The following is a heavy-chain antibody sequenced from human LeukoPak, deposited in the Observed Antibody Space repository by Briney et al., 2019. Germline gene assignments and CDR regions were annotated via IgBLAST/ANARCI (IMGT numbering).Heavy chain of an antibody. CDR3: AKTHIVLMVYFDY. CDR1: GFTFSSYA. CDR2: ISGSGGST. Sequence: GGFLRLSCAASGFTFSSYAMSWVRQAPGKGLEWVSAISGSGGSTYYADSVKGRFTISRDNSKNTLYLQMNSLRAEDTAVYYRAKTHIVLMVYFDYWGQGTLVTVSS. D-gene: IGHD2-8*01. V-gene: IGHV3-23*01. J-gene: IGHJ4*02.